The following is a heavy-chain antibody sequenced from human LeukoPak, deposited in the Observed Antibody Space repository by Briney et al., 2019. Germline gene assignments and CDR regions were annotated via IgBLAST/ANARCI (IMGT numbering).Heavy chain of an antibody. Sequence: GGSLRLSCAASGFPFSSFAMRWVRQAPDQGLEWVSALTGTGRTTYYADSVKGRFTISRDNSKNTRYVQMSSLRVEDTAVYYCARGRGYLMTDPEYWGQGTLVTISS. CDR2: LTGTGRTT. D-gene: IGHD2-21*02. CDR3: ARGRGYLMTDPEY. V-gene: IGHV3-23*01. CDR1: GFPFSSFA. J-gene: IGHJ4*02.